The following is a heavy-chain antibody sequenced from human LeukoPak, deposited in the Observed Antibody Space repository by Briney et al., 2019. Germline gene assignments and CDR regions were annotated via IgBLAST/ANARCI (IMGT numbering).Heavy chain of an antibody. V-gene: IGHV3-64*04. CDR1: GFTFSSYA. D-gene: IGHD3-9*01. J-gene: IGHJ3*02. CDR3: ARDTYDILTGYYKWAFDI. CDR2: ISSSGGST. Sequence: GGSLRLSCSASGFTFSSYAMHWVRQAPGKGLQYVSAISSSGGSTYYADSVKGRFTISRDNAKNSLYLQMNSLRAEDTAVYYCARDTYDILTGYYKWAFDIWGQGTMVTVSS.